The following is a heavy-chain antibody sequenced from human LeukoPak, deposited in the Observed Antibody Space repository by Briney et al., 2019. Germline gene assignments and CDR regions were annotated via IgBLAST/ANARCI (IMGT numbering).Heavy chain of an antibody. D-gene: IGHD3-16*01. CDR3: AKVEGANNY. V-gene: IGHV3-30*18. CDR2: ISYDGSNK. CDR1: GFTFSSYG. Sequence: GRSLGLSCAASGFTFSSYGMHWVRQAPGKGLEWVAVISYDGSNKYYADSVKGRFTISRDNSKNTLYLQMNSLRAEDTAVYYCAKVEGANNYWGQGTLVTVSS. J-gene: IGHJ4*02.